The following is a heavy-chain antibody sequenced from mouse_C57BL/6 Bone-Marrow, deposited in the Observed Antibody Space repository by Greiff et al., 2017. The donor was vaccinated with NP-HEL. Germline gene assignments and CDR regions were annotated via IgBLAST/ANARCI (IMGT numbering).Heavy chain of an antibody. CDR1: GFTFSSYG. J-gene: IGHJ3*01. D-gene: IGHD2-4*01. V-gene: IGHV5-6*01. Sequence: EVKLMESGGDLVKPGGSLKLSCAASGFTFSSYGMSWVRQTPDKRLEWVATISSGGSYTYYPDSVKGRSTISRDNAKNTLYLQMSSLKSEDTAMYYCASPYDYDVDWFAYWGRGTLVTVSA. CDR3: ASPYDYDVDWFAY. CDR2: ISSGGSYT.